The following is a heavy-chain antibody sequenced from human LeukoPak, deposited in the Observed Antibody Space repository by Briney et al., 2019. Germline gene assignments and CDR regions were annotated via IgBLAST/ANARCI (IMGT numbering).Heavy chain of an antibody. CDR1: GFTFSDYY. D-gene: IGHD6-6*01. CDR3: ARNNPSYSSSSPVRPRRGPVDY. J-gene: IGHJ4*02. V-gene: IGHV3-11*01. CDR2: ISSSGSTI. Sequence: GGSLRLSCAASGFTFSDYYMSWIRQAPGKGLEWVSYISSSGSTIYYADSVKGRFTISRDNAKNSLYLQMNSLRAEDTAVYYCARNNPSYSSSSPVRPRRGPVDYWGQGTLVTVSS.